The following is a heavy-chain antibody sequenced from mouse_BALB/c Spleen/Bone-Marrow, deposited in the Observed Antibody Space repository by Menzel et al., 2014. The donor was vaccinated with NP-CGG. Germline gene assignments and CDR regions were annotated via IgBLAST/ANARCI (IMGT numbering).Heavy chain of an antibody. V-gene: IGHV1-5*01. Sequence: VQLKESGTVLARPGASVKMSCKASGYSFTSYWMHWVKQRPGQGLEWIGAIYPGNSDISYNQKFKGKAKLTAVTSASTAYMELSSLTNEDSAVYYCTIYRFDEDAMDYWGQGISVTVSS. CDR2: IYPGNSDI. CDR3: TIYRFDEDAMDY. CDR1: GYSFTSYW. D-gene: IGHD2-14*01. J-gene: IGHJ4*01.